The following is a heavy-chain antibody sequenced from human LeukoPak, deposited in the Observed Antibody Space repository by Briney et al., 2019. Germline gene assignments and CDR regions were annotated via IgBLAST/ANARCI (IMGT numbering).Heavy chain of an antibody. Sequence: ASVKVSCKASGYTFTDYYIHWVRQAPGQGLEWMGWINPNNGGTNYLQNFQGRVTVTRDTSISTAYMELSSLRSDDTAVYYCVRAGDGNKYNYWGQGTLVTVSS. J-gene: IGHJ4*02. D-gene: IGHD5-24*01. CDR1: GYTFTDYY. V-gene: IGHV1-2*02. CDR2: INPNNGGT. CDR3: VRAGDGNKYNY.